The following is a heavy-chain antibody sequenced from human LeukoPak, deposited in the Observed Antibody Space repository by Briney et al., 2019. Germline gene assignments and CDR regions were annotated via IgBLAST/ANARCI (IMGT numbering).Heavy chain of an antibody. Sequence: SETLSLTCAVYGGSFSGYYWSWIRQPPGKGLEWIGEINHSGSTNYNPSLKSRVTISVDTSKNQFSLKLSSVTAADTAVYYCARGLPLCGSGSHSDYWGQGTLVTVSS. CDR2: INHSGST. J-gene: IGHJ4*02. CDR3: ARGLPLCGSGSHSDY. CDR1: GGSFSGYY. V-gene: IGHV4-34*01. D-gene: IGHD3-10*01.